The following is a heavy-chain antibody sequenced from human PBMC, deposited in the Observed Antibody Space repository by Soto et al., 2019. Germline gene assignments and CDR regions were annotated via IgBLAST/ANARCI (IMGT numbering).Heavy chain of an antibody. CDR3: ARLSDCSNGVCYRFDY. V-gene: IGHV5-51*01. D-gene: IGHD2-8*01. J-gene: IGHJ4*02. CDR2: IYPGDSDT. Sequence: GESLKISCKGSGYTFPNYWIGWVRQMPGKGLEWMGIIYPGDSDTRYSPSFQGQVTISADKSINTAYLQWNSPKASDTAVYYCARLSDCSNGVCYRFDYWGPGTLVTVSS. CDR1: GYTFPNYW.